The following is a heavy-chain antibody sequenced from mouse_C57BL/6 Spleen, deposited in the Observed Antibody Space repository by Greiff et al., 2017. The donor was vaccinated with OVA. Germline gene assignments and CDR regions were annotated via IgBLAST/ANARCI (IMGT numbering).Heavy chain of an antibody. CDR1: GFTFSSYA. V-gene: IGHV5-9-1*02. Sequence: EVKLMESGEGLVKPGGSLKLSCAASGFTFSSYAMSWVRQTPEKRLEWVAYISSGGDYIYYADTVKGRFTISRDNARNTLYLQMSSLKSEDTAMYYFTREYYYGSRSWYFDVWGTGTTVTVSS. J-gene: IGHJ1*03. CDR3: TREYYYGSRSWYFDV. D-gene: IGHD1-1*01. CDR2: ISSGGDYI.